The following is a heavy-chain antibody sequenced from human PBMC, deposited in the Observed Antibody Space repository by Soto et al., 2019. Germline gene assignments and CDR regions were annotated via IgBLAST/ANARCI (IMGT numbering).Heavy chain of an antibody. CDR1: GFSLSTSGMG. Sequence: SGPTLGNPTQSFTLACSFSGFSLSTSGMGVGWIRQPPGKALEWLALIYWDDDKRYSPSLKSRLTITKDTSKNQVVLTMTNMDPVDTATYYCAHYSSTSSFDYWGQGTLVTVSS. J-gene: IGHJ4*02. CDR3: AHYSSTSSFDY. D-gene: IGHD6-13*01. CDR2: IYWDDDK. V-gene: IGHV2-5*02.